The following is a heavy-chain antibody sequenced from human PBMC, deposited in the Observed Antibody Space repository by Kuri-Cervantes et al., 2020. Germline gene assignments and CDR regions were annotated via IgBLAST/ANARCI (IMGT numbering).Heavy chain of an antibody. J-gene: IGHJ4*02. D-gene: IGHD3-16*01. CDR3: AREMTFGEPPDY. CDR2: IYYSGST. Sequence: SETLSLTCTVSGGSISSGGYYWSWIRQHPGKGQEWSGYIYYSGSTYYNPSLKSRVTISVDTSKNQFSLKLSSVTAADTAVYYCAREMTFGEPPDYWGQGTLVTVSS. V-gene: IGHV4-31*03. CDR1: GGSISSGGYY.